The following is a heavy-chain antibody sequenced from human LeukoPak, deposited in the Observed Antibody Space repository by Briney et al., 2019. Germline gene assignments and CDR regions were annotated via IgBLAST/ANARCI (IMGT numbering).Heavy chain of an antibody. J-gene: IGHJ4*02. Sequence: SETLSLTCTVSGGSISSSAYYRGWIRQPPGKGLEWIGYIYYSGSTNYNPSLKSRVTISVDTSKNQFSLKLSSVTAADTAVYYCAREGGNYYDSSGSFDYWGQGTLVTVSS. CDR2: IYYSGST. D-gene: IGHD3-22*01. V-gene: IGHV4-61*08. CDR1: GGSISSSAYY. CDR3: AREGGNYYDSSGSFDY.